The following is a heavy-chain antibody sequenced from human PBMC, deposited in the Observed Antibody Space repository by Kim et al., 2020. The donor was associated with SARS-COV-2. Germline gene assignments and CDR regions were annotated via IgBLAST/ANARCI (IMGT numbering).Heavy chain of an antibody. CDR3: AADYGDYGGSAFDI. J-gene: IGHJ3*02. Sequence: AQKFQERVTITRDMSTSTAYMELSSLRSEDTAVYYCAADYGDYGGSAFDIWGQGTMVTVSS. D-gene: IGHD4-17*01. V-gene: IGHV1-58*01.